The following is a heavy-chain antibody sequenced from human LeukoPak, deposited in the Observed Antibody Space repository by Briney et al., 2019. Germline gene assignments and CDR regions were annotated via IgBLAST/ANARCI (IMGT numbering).Heavy chain of an antibody. CDR1: GFTFSSYC. Sequence: GSLRLSWAASGFTFSSYCLGWVRQAPGKGLEWVANIKREGSEKFYVDSVKGRFTISRHNAKNSLYLQMHSLRAEDTAVYYCARDKPGYSSSYLQDNWCDPWGQGTLVTVPS. J-gene: IGHJ5*02. CDR2: IKREGSEK. V-gene: IGHV3-7*03. CDR3: ARDKPGYSSSYLQDNWCDP. D-gene: IGHD6-13*01.